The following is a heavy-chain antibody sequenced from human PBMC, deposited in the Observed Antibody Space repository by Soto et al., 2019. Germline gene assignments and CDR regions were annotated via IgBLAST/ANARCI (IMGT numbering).Heavy chain of an antibody. CDR3: ARVSSSFVYFHH. Sequence: QVQLQESGPGLVKPSQTLSLTCTVSGGSISSGGYYWSWIRQHPGKGLEWIGHIYYSGTTYYNPSLKSRVXLXVXTSKNQFSLKLSSVTAADTAVYYCARVSSSFVYFHHWGQGTLVTVSS. CDR1: GGSISSGGYY. CDR2: IYYSGTT. J-gene: IGHJ1*01. D-gene: IGHD6-13*01. V-gene: IGHV4-31*03.